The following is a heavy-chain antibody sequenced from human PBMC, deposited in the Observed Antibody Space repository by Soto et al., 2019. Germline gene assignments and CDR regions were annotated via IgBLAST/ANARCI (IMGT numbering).Heavy chain of an antibody. CDR3: ARDLYDSSGYYSGFDY. V-gene: IGHV1-69*06. Sequence: ASVKVSCKASGGTFSSYAISWVRQAPGQGLEWMGGIIPIFGTANYAQKFQGRVTITADKSTSTAYMELSSLRSEDTAVYYCARDLYDSSGYYSGFDYWGQGTLVTVSS. CDR2: IIPIFGTA. J-gene: IGHJ4*02. D-gene: IGHD3-22*01. CDR1: GGTFSSYA.